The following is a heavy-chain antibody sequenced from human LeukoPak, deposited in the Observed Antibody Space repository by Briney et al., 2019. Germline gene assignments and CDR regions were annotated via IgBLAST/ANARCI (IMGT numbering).Heavy chain of an antibody. Sequence: GSLRLSCAASGFTFSSYAMSWVRQAPGKGLEWVSAASTGGGTTSYADSVKGRFTISRDNSKDTLSLQMHSLRAEDTAVYYCAAGKYFFDYWGQGALVTVSS. CDR3: AAGKYFFDY. J-gene: IGHJ4*02. CDR1: GFTFSSYA. CDR2: ASTGGGTT. D-gene: IGHD1-1*01. V-gene: IGHV3-23*01.